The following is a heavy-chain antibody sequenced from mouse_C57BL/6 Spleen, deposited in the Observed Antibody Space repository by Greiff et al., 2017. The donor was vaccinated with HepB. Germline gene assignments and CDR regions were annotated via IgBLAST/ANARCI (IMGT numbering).Heavy chain of an antibody. V-gene: IGHV1-64*01. J-gene: IGHJ1*03. CDR2: IHPNSGST. CDR1: GYTFTSYW. Sequence: QVQLQQPGAELVKPGASVKLSCKASGYTFTSYWMHWVKQRPGQGLEWIGMIHPNSGSTNYNEKLKSKATLTVDKSSSTAYMQLSSLTSEDSAVYYCARHGHGYFDVWGTGTTVTVSS. D-gene: IGHD6-1*01. CDR3: ARHGHGYFDV.